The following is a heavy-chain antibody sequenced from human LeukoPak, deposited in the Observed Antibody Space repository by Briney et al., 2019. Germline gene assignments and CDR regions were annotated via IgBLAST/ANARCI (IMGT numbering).Heavy chain of an antibody. Sequence: ASVKVSCKASGGTFSSYAISWVRQAPGQGLEWMGGIIPIFGTANYAQKFQCRVTITADESTSTAYMELSSLRSEDTAVYYCARDLKVRGEDWGQGTLVTVSS. CDR2: IIPIFGTA. CDR1: GGTFSSYA. J-gene: IGHJ4*02. D-gene: IGHD3-10*01. V-gene: IGHV1-69*13. CDR3: ARDLKVRGED.